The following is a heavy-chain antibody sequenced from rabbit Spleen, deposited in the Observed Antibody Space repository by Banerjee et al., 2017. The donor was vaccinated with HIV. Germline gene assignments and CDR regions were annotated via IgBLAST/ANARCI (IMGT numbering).Heavy chain of an antibody. D-gene: IGHD8-1*01. CDR3: ARDAAGGSYFAL. Sequence: QEQLEESGGDLVKPGASLALTCKASGLDFSSNYWICWVRQAPWKGLEWIACIDVNKSGRTYFATWAKGRFTISKPSSTTVTLQMTSLTAADTATYFCARDAAGGSYFALWGQGTLVTVS. V-gene: IGHV1S45*01. CDR1: GLDFSSNYW. J-gene: IGHJ3*01. CDR2: IDVNKSGRT.